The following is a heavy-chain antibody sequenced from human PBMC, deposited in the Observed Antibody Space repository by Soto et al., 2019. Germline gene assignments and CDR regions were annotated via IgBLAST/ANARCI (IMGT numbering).Heavy chain of an antibody. V-gene: IGHV1-8*01. J-gene: IGHJ5*02. D-gene: IGHD1-26*01. CDR1: GYTFTSYD. CDR3: ASEREGSAFDP. Sequence: QVQLVQSGAEVKKPGASVKVSCKASGYTFTSYDINWVRQATGQGLEWMGWMNPNSGNTAYAQKFQARVTMTRNTALSPAHMELSSLRSEDTAVYYVASEREGSAFDPWGEGPLVTVSS. CDR2: MNPNSGNT.